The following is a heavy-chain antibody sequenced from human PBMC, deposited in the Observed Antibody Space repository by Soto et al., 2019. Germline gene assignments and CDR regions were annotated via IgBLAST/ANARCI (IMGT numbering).Heavy chain of an antibody. V-gene: IGHV1-46*01. CDR1: GYTFTSYY. J-gene: IGHJ5*02. CDR3: AREPSGYCTNGVCYSGVGWFDP. CDR2: INPSGGST. Sequence: QVQLVQSGAEVKKPGASVKVSCKASGYTFTSYYMHWVRQAPGQGLEWMGIINPSGGSTSYAQKFQGRVTMTRDTCTSTVYMELSSLRSEDTAVYYCAREPSGYCTNGVCYSGVGWFDPWGQGTLVTVSS. D-gene: IGHD2-8*01.